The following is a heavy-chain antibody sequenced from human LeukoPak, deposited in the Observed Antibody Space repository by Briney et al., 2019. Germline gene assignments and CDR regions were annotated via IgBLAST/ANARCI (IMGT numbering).Heavy chain of an antibody. D-gene: IGHD5-12*01. CDR1: GYTFTSYG. J-gene: IGHJ5*02. CDR3: AREGVDIVEHNWFDP. V-gene: IGHV1-18*01. Sequence: ASVKVSCKASGYTFTSYGISWVRQAPGQGLEWMGWISAYNGNTNYAQKLQGRVTMTTDTSTSTAYMELRSLRSDDTAVYYCAREGVDIVEHNWFDPWGQGTLVTVSS. CDR2: ISAYNGNT.